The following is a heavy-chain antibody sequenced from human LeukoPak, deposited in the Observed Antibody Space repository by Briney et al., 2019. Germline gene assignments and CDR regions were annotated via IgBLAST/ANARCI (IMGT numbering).Heavy chain of an antibody. Sequence: PGGSLRLSCAASGFTFSSYSVNWVRQAPGKGLEWVSSISSSSSYIYYADSVKGRFTISRDNAKNSLYLQMNSRRAEDTAVYYCARVGSSGWYGYYYYYYYMDVWGKGTTVTVSS. V-gene: IGHV3-21*01. D-gene: IGHD6-19*01. CDR1: GFTFSSYS. CDR2: ISSSSSYI. J-gene: IGHJ6*03. CDR3: ARVGSSGWYGYYYYYYYMDV.